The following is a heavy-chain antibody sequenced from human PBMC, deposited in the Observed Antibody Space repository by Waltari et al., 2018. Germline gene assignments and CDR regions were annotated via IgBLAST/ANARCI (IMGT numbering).Heavy chain of an antibody. CDR2: LYSDGTT. J-gene: IGHJ4*02. CDR1: GFTFLTSA. D-gene: IGHD4-17*01. V-gene: IGHV3-23*03. Sequence: EVQLLESGGGSVQPGGSLRLSCAASGFTFLTSAMTWARQAPGKGLEWVSLLYSDGTTYYADSVKGRFSVSRDNSKNTLYLQMNSLRVEDTAIYYCANRGLDYGDQGKDYWGQGTLVTVSS. CDR3: ANRGLDYGDQGKDY.